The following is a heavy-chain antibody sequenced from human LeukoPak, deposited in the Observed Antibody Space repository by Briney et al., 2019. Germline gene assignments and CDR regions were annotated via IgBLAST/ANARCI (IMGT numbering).Heavy chain of an antibody. CDR3: ATDDPKRNHYYYYYGMDV. J-gene: IGHJ6*02. Sequence: ASVKVSCKASGYTFTGYYMHWVRQAPGQGLEWMGWINPNSGGTNYAQKFQGRVTMTRDTSISTAYMELSSLRSEDTAVYYCATDDPKRNHYYYYYGMDVWGQGTTVTVSS. V-gene: IGHV1-2*02. D-gene: IGHD5-24*01. CDR1: GYTFTGYY. CDR2: INPNSGGT.